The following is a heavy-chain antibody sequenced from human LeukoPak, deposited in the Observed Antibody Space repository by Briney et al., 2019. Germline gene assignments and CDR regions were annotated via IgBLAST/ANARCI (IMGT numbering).Heavy chain of an antibody. CDR1: GFTFSDYY. V-gene: IGHV3-11*06. D-gene: IGHD5-24*01. CDR2: ISSSSSYT. J-gene: IGHJ4*02. Sequence: GGSLRLSCAASGFTFSDYYMSWIRQAPGKGLEWVSYISSSSSYTNSADSVKGRFTISRDNAKNSLYLQMNSLRVEDTAVYYCARDRYVYNPFDYWGQGTLVTVSS. CDR3: ARDRYVYNPFDY.